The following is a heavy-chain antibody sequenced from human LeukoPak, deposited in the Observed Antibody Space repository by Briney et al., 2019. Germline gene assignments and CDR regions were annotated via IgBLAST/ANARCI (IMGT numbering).Heavy chain of an antibody. CDR1: GFTFSDDY. V-gene: IGHV3-11*04. D-gene: IGHD6-13*01. CDR3: ARLKYTSSWHYFFDD. CDR2: ISSSGSSI. J-gene: IGHJ4*02. Sequence: GGSLRLSCTASGFTFSDDYMSWIRQAPGKGLEWVSYISSSGSSIYYGDSVKGRFTLSRDNAKNSLYLQMNSLRADDTAMYYCARLKYTSSWHYFFDDWGQGTLVTVSS.